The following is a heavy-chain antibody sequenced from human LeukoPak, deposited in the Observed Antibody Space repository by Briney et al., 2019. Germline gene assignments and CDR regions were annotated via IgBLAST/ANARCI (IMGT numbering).Heavy chain of an antibody. CDR3: ARVAGTYYYDSSGYYEPFDF. CDR1: GYTFTGYY. V-gene: IGHV1-2*02. Sequence: GASVKVSCKASGYTFTGYYMHWVRQAPGQGLEWMGWINPNSGGTKYAQKFQGRVTMTRDTSISTAYKELSRLRSDDTAVYYCARVAGTYYYDSSGYYEPFDFWGQGTMVTVSS. CDR2: INPNSGGT. J-gene: IGHJ3*01. D-gene: IGHD3-22*01.